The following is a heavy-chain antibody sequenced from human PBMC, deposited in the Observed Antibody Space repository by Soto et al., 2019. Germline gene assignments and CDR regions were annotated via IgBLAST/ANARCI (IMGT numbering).Heavy chain of an antibody. CDR2: INWNSASV. J-gene: IGHJ4*02. Sequence: EVQLVESGGGLVQPGRSLRLSCAASGFTFGNSAMHWVRQGPGGGLEWVSGINWNSASVGYAASVKGRFTISRDNAKNSLYLQMNSLRDDDTAVYFCVKDKWEYCRDTACHTFDYRGQGAVVTVSP. CDR1: GFTFGNSA. CDR3: VKDKWEYCRDTACHTFDY. D-gene: IGHD2-15*01. V-gene: IGHV3-9*01.